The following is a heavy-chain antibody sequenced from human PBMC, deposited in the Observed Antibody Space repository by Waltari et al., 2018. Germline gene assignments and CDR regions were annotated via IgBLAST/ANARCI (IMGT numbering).Heavy chain of an antibody. V-gene: IGHV6-1*01. CDR2: TYYRSKWYN. J-gene: IGHJ2*01. CDR3: ARVSYSSGQGYFDL. CDR1: GVSVASNSAD. D-gene: IGHD6-19*01. Sequence: VQLQQSGPGLVKPSQTLSLPCAISGVSVASNSADWTWIRQSPSRGLEWLGRTYYRSKWYNDYAVSVKSRITINPDTSKNQSSLQLNSVTPEDTAVYYCARVSYSSGQGYFDLWGRGTLVTVSS.